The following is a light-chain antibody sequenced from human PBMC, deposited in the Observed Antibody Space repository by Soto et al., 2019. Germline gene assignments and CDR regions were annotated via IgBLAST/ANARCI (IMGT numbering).Light chain of an antibody. V-gene: IGLV3-1*01. Sequence: SYELTQPPSVSVSPGQTASIPCSGAKLGDKYACWYQQKPGQSPVLVIYQDSKRPSGIPERFSGSNSGNTATLTISGTQAMDEADYYCQAWDSSTVVFVGGTKLTVL. CDR3: QAWDSSTVV. CDR1: KLGDKY. J-gene: IGLJ2*01. CDR2: QDS.